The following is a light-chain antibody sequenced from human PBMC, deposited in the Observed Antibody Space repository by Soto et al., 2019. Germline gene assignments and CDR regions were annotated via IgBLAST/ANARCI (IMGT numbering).Light chain of an antibody. V-gene: IGKV3D-20*02. Sequence: EIVLSQSAGPVSLSPGKRATLSCRASQSVTSCFVAWHQQKPGAAPRVIIYGASKRATGIPDRSSGSGSGTDFSLTISRLEPEDFAVYYCQQRSDWPSAFGGGTKVDIK. CDR3: QQRSDWPSA. CDR1: QSVTSCF. J-gene: IGKJ4*01. CDR2: GAS.